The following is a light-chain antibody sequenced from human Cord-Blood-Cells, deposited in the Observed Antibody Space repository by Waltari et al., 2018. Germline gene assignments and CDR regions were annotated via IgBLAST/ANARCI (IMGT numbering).Light chain of an antibody. CDR2: GAS. CDR3: QQYGSSPGT. J-gene: IGKJ1*01. Sequence: TQSPSSVSASVGDRATLSCRASQSVSSSYLAWYQQKPGQAPRLLIYGASSRATGIPDRFSGSGSGTDFTLTISRLEPEDFAVYYCQQYGSSPGTFGQGTKVEIK. V-gene: IGKV3-20*01. CDR1: QSVSSSY.